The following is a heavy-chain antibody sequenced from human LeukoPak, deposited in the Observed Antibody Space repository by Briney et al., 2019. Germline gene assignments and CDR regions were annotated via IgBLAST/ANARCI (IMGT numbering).Heavy chain of an antibody. D-gene: IGHD2-8*01. CDR3: ARDIRTIVLMVYATYWYFDL. V-gene: IGHV4-39*07. J-gene: IGHJ2*01. CDR1: GGSISTSNYY. CDR2: IFYSGST. Sequence: SETLSLTCTVSGGSISTSNYYWGWIRQPPGKGLEWIGNIFYSGSTYYNPSLKSRVTISVDTSKNQFSLKLSSVTAADTAVYYCARDIRTIVLMVYATYWYFDLWGRGTLVTVSS.